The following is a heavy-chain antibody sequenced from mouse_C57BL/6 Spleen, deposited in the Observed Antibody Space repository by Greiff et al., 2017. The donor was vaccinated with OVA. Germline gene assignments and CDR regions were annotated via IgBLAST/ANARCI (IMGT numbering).Heavy chain of an antibody. Sequence: QVQLQQPGAELVKPGASVKLSCKASGYTFTSYWMHWVKQRPGRGLEWIGRIDPHSGGTKYNEKFKSKATLTVDKPSSTAYMQLSSLTSEDSAVYYCASITTVNAMDYWGQGTSVTVSS. CDR3: ASITTVNAMDY. CDR1: GYTFTSYW. CDR2: IDPHSGGT. D-gene: IGHD1-1*01. J-gene: IGHJ4*01. V-gene: IGHV1-72*01.